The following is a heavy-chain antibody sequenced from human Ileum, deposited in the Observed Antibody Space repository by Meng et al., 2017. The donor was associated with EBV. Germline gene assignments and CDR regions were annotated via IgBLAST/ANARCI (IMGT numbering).Heavy chain of an antibody. CDR2: INTEGNT. J-gene: IGHJ6*02. Sequence: GQLVQHGGEVRKPGAAVKVSCKASADTFTNYVMHWVRQAPGQRLEWMGWINTEGNTKYSQNFQGRVTITRDTSASTAYMELSSLRSEDTAVYYCAREGRGSGLDLDVWGQGTMVTVSS. CDR1: ADTFTNYV. D-gene: IGHD3-10*01. V-gene: IGHV1-3*04. CDR3: AREGRGSGLDLDV.